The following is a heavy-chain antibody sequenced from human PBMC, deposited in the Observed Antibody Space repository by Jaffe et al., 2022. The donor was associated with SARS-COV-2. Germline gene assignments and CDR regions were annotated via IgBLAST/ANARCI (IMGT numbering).Heavy chain of an antibody. CDR3: ARAGGQQLEEGDNWFDP. V-gene: IGHV1-3*01. D-gene: IGHD6-13*01. Sequence: QVQLVQSGAEVKKPGASVKVSCKASGYTFTSYAMHWVRQAPGQRLEWMGWINAGNGNTKYSQKFQGRVTITRDTSASTAYMELSSLRSEDTAVYYCARAGGQQLEEGDNWFDPWGQGTLVTVSS. CDR2: INAGNGNT. J-gene: IGHJ5*02. CDR1: GYTFTSYA.